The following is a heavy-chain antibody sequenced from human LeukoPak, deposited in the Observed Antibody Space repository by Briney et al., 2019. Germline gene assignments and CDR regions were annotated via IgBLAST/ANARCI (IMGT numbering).Heavy chain of an antibody. D-gene: IGHD3-22*01. CDR1: GFTFSTYN. Sequence: GGSLRLSCAASGFTFSTYNMNWVRQAPGKGLEWVSSISSSSNYIYYADSVKGRFTISRDNSKNTLYLQMNSLRAEDTAVYYCASSIVSAYYYDSSGYPIDYWGQGTLVTVSS. CDR2: ISSSSNYI. J-gene: IGHJ4*02. V-gene: IGHV3-21*04. CDR3: ASSIVSAYYYDSSGYPIDY.